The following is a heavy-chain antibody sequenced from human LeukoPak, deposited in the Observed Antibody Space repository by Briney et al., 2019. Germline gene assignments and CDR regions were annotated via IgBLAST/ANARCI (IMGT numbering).Heavy chain of an antibody. CDR2: ISSSGSTI. V-gene: IGHV3-11*01. CDR1: GFTFSDYY. Sequence: GGSLRLSCAASGFTFSDYYMSWIRQAPGKGLEWVSFISSSGSTIYYADSMKGRFTISRDNAKNSVYLQMNSLRAEDTAVYYCARCLGYCSGGSWPRRAFDIWGQGTVVTVSS. CDR3: ARCLGYCSGGSWPRRAFDI. D-gene: IGHD2-15*01. J-gene: IGHJ3*02.